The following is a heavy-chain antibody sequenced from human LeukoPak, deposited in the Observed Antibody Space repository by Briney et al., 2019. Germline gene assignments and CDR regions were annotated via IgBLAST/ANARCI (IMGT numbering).Heavy chain of an antibody. CDR3: ASLLVVTAGLDYYYGMDV. J-gene: IGHJ6*04. CDR2: ISSSSSYI. Sequence: SGGSLRLSCAASGFTFSSYSMNWVRQAPGKGLEWVSSISSSSSYIYYADSVKGRFTISRYNAKNSLYLKMNSLRAKDTAVYYCASLLVVTAGLDYYYGMDVWGKGTTVTVSS. V-gene: IGHV3-21*01. D-gene: IGHD2-2*01. CDR1: GFTFSSYS.